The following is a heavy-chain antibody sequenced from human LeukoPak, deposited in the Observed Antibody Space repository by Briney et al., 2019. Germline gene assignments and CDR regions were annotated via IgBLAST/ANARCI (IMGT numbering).Heavy chain of an antibody. J-gene: IGHJ4*02. V-gene: IGHV3-30*03. CDR1: GFTFSSYG. D-gene: IGHD6-13*01. CDR3: ASPIIAAAVPRQVDY. Sequence: PGGSLRLSCAASGFTFSSYGMHWVRQAPGKGLEWVAVISYDGSNKYYADSVKGRFTISRDNSKNTLYLQMNSLRAEDTAVYYCASPIIAAAVPRQVDYWGQGTLVTVSS. CDR2: ISYDGSNK.